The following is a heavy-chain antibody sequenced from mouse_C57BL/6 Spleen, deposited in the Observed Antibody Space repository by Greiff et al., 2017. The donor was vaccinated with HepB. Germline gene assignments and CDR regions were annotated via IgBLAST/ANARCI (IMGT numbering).Heavy chain of an antibody. Sequence: VQLQQSGAELVRPGASVKLSCTASGFNIKDYYMHWVKQRPEQGLEWIGRIDPEDGDTEYAPKFQGKATMTADTSSNTAYLQLSSLTSEDTAVYYCTTAYYSNPRRFAYWGQWTLVTVSA. CDR3: TTAYYSNPRRFAY. V-gene: IGHV14-1*01. CDR1: GFNIKDYY. J-gene: IGHJ3*01. D-gene: IGHD2-5*01. CDR2: IDPEDGDT.